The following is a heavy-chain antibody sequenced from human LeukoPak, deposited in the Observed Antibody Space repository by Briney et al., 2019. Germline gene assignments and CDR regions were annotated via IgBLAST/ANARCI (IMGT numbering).Heavy chain of an antibody. CDR3: ARDRQWYSSSWYYFDY. D-gene: IGHD6-13*01. Sequence: GGSLRLSCAASGFTFGSYAMHWVRQAPGKGLEWVAVISYDGSNKYYADSVKGRFTISRDNSKNTLYLQMNSLRAEDTAVYYCARDRQWYSSSWYYFDYWGQGTLVTVSS. V-gene: IGHV3-30-3*01. CDR1: GFTFGSYA. J-gene: IGHJ4*02. CDR2: ISYDGSNK.